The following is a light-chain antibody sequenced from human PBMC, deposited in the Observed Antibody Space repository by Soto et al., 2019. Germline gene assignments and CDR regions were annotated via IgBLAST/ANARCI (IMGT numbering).Light chain of an antibody. V-gene: IGKV3-15*01. CDR1: QNIRSS. Sequence: EVVMTQSPASLSASPGERVTLSCRASQNIRSSLAWYQQRPGQAPRLLIYDASTRATGIPPRFSGGGSGTEFTVTISSLQSEDFAIYDCQQYDIWPPSTVGQGTKVEF. J-gene: IGKJ2*01. CDR2: DAS. CDR3: QQYDIWPPST.